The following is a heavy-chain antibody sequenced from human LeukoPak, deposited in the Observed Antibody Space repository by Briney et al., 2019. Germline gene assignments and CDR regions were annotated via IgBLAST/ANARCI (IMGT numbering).Heavy chain of an antibody. V-gene: IGHV3-49*03. J-gene: IGHJ4*02. CDR3: TRARTLYYYGSGSLIDY. CDR1: GFTFGDYA. Sequence: GGSLRLSCTASGFTFGDYAMSWFRQAPGKGLEWVGFIRSKAYGGTTEYAASVKGRFTISRDDSKSIAYLQMNSLKTEDTAVYYCTRARTLYYYGSGSLIDYWGQGTLVTVSS. CDR2: IRSKAYGGTT. D-gene: IGHD3-10*01.